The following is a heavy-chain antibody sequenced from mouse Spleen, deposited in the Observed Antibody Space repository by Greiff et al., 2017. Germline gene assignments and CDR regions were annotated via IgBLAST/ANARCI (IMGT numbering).Heavy chain of an antibody. Sequence: QVQLKQSGAELVKPGASVKLSCKASGYTFTSYWMQWVKQRPGQGLEWIGEIDPSDSYTNYNQKFKGKATLTVDTSSSTAYMQLSSLTSEDSAVYYCAREGGNYPAYWGQGTLVTVSA. CDR3: AREGGNYPAY. V-gene: IGHV1-50*01. D-gene: IGHD2-1*01. CDR2: IDPSDSYT. J-gene: IGHJ3*01. CDR1: GYTFTSYW.